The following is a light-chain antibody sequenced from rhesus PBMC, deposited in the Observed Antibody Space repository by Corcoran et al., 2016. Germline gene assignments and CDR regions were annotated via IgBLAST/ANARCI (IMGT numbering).Light chain of an antibody. Sequence: DIQMTQSPSSLSASVGDRVTITSRASEKGNNYLNWYQQKPGKAPKLLIYKAYTLQNGVPSRVRGSGSGTDYTFALSSLQPQDFATYYCHHCYGTPLTFGGGTKVDIQ. CDR1: EKGNNY. CDR3: HHCYGTPLT. V-gene: IGKV1-74*01. J-gene: IGKJ4*01. CDR2: KAY.